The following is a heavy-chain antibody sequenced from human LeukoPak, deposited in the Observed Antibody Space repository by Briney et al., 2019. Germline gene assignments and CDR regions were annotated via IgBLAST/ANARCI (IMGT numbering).Heavy chain of an antibody. CDR3: AKGAAGYYYDSSGYYEKGYYFDY. V-gene: IGHV3-23*01. Sequence: GGSLRLSCAASGFTFSSYSMNWVRQAPGKGLEWVSAISGSGGSTYYADSVKGRFTISRDNSKNTLYLQMNSLRAEDTAVYYCAKGAAGYYYDSSGYYEKGYYFDYWGQGTLVTVSS. CDR2: ISGSGGST. CDR1: GFTFSSYS. J-gene: IGHJ4*02. D-gene: IGHD3-22*01.